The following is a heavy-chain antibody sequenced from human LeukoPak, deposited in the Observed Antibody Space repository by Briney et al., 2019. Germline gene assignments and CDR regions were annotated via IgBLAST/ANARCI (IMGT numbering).Heavy chain of an antibody. J-gene: IGHJ4*02. V-gene: IGHV4-59*01. CDR2: IYYSGST. Sequence: KPSETLSLTCTVSGGSISSYYWSWIRQPPGKGLEWIGYIYYSGSTNYNPSLRSRVTISVDTSVNQFSLKLNSVTAADTAVYYCARAGVDYGGNSGYFDYWGQGTLVTVSS. CDR1: GGSISSYY. D-gene: IGHD4-23*01. CDR3: ARAGVDYGGNSGYFDY.